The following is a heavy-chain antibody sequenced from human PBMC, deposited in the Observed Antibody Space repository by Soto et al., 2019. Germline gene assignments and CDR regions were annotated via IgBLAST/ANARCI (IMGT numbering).Heavy chain of an antibody. J-gene: IGHJ4*02. D-gene: IGHD3-22*01. Sequence: GGSLRLSCAASGFTFSNAWMSWVRQAPGKGLEWVGRIKSKTDGGTTDYAAPVKGRFTISRDDSKNTLYLQMNSLKTEDTAVYYCTTDHDSSGYYSSFFDYWGQGTLVTVSS. CDR3: TTDHDSSGYYSSFFDY. CDR2: IKSKTDGGTT. CDR1: GFTFSNAW. V-gene: IGHV3-15*01.